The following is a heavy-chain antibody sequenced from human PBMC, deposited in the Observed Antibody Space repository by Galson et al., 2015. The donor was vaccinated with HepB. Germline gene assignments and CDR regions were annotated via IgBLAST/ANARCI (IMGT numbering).Heavy chain of an antibody. CDR3: AKGGGGGPSHFDY. J-gene: IGHJ4*02. CDR2: ISGSGGST. D-gene: IGHD3-16*01. V-gene: IGHV3-23*01. Sequence: SLRLSCAASGFTFSSYAMSWVRQAPGKGLEWVSAISGSGGSTYYADSVKGRFTISRNNSKNTLYLQMNSLRAEDTAVYYCAKGGGGGPSHFDYWGQGTLVTVSS. CDR1: GFTFSSYA.